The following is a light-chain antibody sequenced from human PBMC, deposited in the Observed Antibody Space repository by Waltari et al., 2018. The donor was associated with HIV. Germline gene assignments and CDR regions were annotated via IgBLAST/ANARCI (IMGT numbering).Light chain of an antibody. V-gene: IGLV2-14*01. J-gene: IGLJ3*02. CDR3: SSYTSSNTLWV. CDR1: RRYIGGYDY. CDR2: EVI. Sequence: HSALTQPASVSGSPGQSLTLSCSGTRRYIGGYDYFSWYQQHPGKAPKLIIYEVINRPSGVSYRFSGSKSGNTASLTISGLQAEDEADYYCSSYTSSNTLWVFGGGTKLTVL.